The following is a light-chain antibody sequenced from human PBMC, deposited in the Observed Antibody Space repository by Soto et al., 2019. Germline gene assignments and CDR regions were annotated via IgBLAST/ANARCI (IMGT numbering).Light chain of an antibody. CDR2: ADN. CDR1: SSNIGAGYD. V-gene: IGLV1-40*01. J-gene: IGLJ2*01. Sequence: QSVLTQTPSVSGAPGQKITMSCTGSSSNIGAGYDVHWYQQLPGAAPRLLIYADNNRPSGVPDRFSASNSGTSASLAITGLQGEDEAVYYCQSYDTSLSSVIFGAGTKLTVL. CDR3: QSYDTSLSSVI.